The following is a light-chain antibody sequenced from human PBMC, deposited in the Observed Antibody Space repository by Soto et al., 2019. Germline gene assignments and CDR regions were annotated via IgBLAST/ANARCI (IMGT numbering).Light chain of an antibody. J-gene: IGLJ2*01. CDR2: EVT. CDR1: SSDVGGYNF. V-gene: IGLV2-14*01. CDR3: SSYTSRNTLA. Sequence: QSARTQPASVSGSPGQSITDSCTGTSSDVGGYNFVSWYQQHPGKAPKLMIYEVTDRPSGVSNRFSGSKSGSTASLTISGLQAEDEADYYCSSYTSRNTLAFGGETKLTVL.